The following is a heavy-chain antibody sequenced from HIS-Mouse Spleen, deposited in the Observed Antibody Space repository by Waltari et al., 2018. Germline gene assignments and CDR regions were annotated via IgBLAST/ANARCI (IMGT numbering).Heavy chain of an antibody. V-gene: IGHV4-39*07. Sequence: QLQLQESGPGLVKPSETLSLTCTVSVGSISSSSYYCGWIRQPPGQGLEWFGSIYYSGSTYYNPSLKSRVTISVDTSKNQFSLKLSSVTAAETAVYYCARDEKSYDFWSGYYLGGANWFDPWGQGTLVTVSS. J-gene: IGHJ5*02. CDR2: IYYSGST. D-gene: IGHD3-3*01. CDR1: VGSISSSSYY. CDR3: ARDEKSYDFWSGYYLGGANWFDP.